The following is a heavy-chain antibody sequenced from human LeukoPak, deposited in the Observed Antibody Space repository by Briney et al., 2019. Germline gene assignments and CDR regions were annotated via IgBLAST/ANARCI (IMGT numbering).Heavy chain of an antibody. Sequence: GGSLRLSCAASGFTFSSYWMSWVRQAPGKGLEWVANIKQDGSEEYYVDSVKGRFTISRDNAKNSLYLQMNSLRAEDTAVYYCARIYCSGGSCCFDYWGQGTLVTVSS. CDR1: GFTFSSYW. CDR2: IKQDGSEE. D-gene: IGHD2-15*01. V-gene: IGHV3-7*03. J-gene: IGHJ4*02. CDR3: ARIYCSGGSCCFDY.